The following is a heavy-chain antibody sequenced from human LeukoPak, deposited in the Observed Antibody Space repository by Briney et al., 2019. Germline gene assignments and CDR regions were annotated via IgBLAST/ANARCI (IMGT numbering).Heavy chain of an antibody. CDR1: GGSISSGGYY. V-gene: IGHV4-30-2*01. CDR3: ARDYDILTGQGWFDP. CDR2: IYHSGST. J-gene: IGHJ5*02. D-gene: IGHD3-9*01. Sequence: SETLSLTCTVSGGSISSGGYYWSWIRQPPGKGLEWIGYIYHSGSTYYNPSLKSRVTISVDRSKNQFSLKPSSVTAADTAVYYCARDYDILTGQGWFDPWGQGTLVTVSS.